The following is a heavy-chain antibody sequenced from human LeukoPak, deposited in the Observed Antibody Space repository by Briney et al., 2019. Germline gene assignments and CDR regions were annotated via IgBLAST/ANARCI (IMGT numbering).Heavy chain of an antibody. CDR1: GITLSNYG. J-gene: IGHJ4*02. Sequence: SGGSLRLSCAVSGITLSNYGMSWVRQAPGKGLEWVEGISDSGGITKYADAVKGRFTIARDNRKNTLYLQMNSLRAEDTAVYFCAKRGVVIRVILVGFHKEAYYFESWGQGALVTVSS. V-gene: IGHV3-23*01. CDR3: AKRGVVIRVILVGFHKEAYYFES. D-gene: IGHD3/OR15-3a*01. CDR2: ISDSGGIT.